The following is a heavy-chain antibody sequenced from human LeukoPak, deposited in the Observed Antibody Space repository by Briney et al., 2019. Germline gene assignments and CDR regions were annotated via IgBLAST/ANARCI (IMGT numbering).Heavy chain of an antibody. CDR2: IYPGDSDT. CDR1: GYSFTSYW. J-gene: IGHJ4*02. CDR3: ARTTMVRGVIMGDFDY. D-gene: IGHD3-10*01. V-gene: IGHV5-51*01. Sequence: GESLKIPCKGSGYSFTSYWIGWVRQMPGKGLEWMGIIYPGDSDTRYSPSFQGQVTISADKSISTAYLQWSSLKASDTAMYYCARTTMVRGVIMGDFDYWGQGTLVTVSS.